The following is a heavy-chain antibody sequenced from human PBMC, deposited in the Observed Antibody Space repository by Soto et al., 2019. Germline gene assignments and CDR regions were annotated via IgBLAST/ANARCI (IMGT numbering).Heavy chain of an antibody. J-gene: IGHJ3*02. D-gene: IGHD3-10*01. CDR2: IYPGDSDT. CDR1: CYGFTSYW. CDR3: ARSGAHGGAFDI. V-gene: IGHV5-51*01. Sequence: GASLKIPCRASCYGFTSYWVGWVRQMPRKGLEWMGIIYPGDSDTRYSPSFQGQVTISADKSISTAYLQWSSLKASDTAMYYCARSGAHGGAFDIGGQGTMVTSSS.